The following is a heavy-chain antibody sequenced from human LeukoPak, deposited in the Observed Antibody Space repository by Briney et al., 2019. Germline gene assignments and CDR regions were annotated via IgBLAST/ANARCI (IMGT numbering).Heavy chain of an antibody. D-gene: IGHD2-21*02. CDR1: GFTFSIYG. J-gene: IGHJ4*02. CDR2: ISYDGTNK. V-gene: IGHV3-30*18. Sequence: GGSLRLSCAASGFTFSIYGMHWVRQAPGTGLEWVAIISYDGTNKYYADSVKGRFTISRDNSKNTLYLQMNSLRPEDTGVYYCAKLQYGGDHQTDYFDSWGQGTLVTVSS. CDR3: AKLQYGGDHQTDYFDS.